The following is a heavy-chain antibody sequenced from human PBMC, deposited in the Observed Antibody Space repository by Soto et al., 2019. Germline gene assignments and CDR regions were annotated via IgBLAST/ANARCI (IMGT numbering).Heavy chain of an antibody. D-gene: IGHD3-9*01. J-gene: IGHJ6*02. Sequence: EVQLVESGGSMVQPGGSLRLSSAASGFTLSSYDIHWVRQATGEGLAWVSGIGSGGDTHYADSVKGRFIISREDGKNSLYLQMNNLRVGDTAVYYCTRKTPPTGMEVWGQGATVTVSS. CDR2: IGSGGDT. CDR1: GFTLSSYD. V-gene: IGHV3-13*01. CDR3: TRKTPPTGMEV.